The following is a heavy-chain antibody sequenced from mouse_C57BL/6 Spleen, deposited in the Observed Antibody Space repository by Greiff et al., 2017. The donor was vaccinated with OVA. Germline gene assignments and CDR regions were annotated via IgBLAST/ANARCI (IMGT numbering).Heavy chain of an antibody. D-gene: IGHD1-1*01. V-gene: IGHV1-9*01. CDR2: ILPGSGST. CDR3: AREPLTTVVADYYAMDY. Sequence: VQLQQSGAELMKPGASVKLSCKATGYTFTGYWIEWVKQRPGHGLEWIGEILPGSGSTNYNEKFKGKATFTADTSSNTAYMQLSRLTTDDSAIYYCAREPLTTVVADYYAMDYWGQGTSVTVSS. J-gene: IGHJ4*01. CDR1: GYTFTGYW.